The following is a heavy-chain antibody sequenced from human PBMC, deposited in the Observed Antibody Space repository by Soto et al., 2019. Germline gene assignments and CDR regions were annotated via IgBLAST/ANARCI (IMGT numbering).Heavy chain of an antibody. CDR2: IIPIFGTP. Sequence: QVQLVQSGAEVMKPGSSVKVSCKASGGIFSTYAISWLRRAPGQGLEWMGGIIPIFGTPNYAQRFQGRVTITADESPSTAYMELSILRSEDTAVYYCARDRDDYGSGNYYNRTDFWGQGTLVTVSS. D-gene: IGHD3-10*01. CDR1: GGIFSTYA. CDR3: ARDRDDYGSGNYYNRTDF. V-gene: IGHV1-69*01. J-gene: IGHJ4*02.